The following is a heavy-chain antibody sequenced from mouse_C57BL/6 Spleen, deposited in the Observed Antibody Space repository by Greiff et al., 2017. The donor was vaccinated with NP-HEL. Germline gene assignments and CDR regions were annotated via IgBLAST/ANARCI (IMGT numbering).Heavy chain of an antibody. J-gene: IGHJ1*03. D-gene: IGHD1-1*01. Sequence: VQLQQSGPELVKPGASVKISCKASGYSFTGYYMHWVKQSHGNILDWIGYIYPYNGVSSYNQKFKGKATLTVDKSSSTAYMELRSLTSEDSAVYYWVASITTVVAHWYFDVWGTGTTVTVSS. CDR1: GYSFTGYY. CDR3: VASITTVVAHWYFDV. CDR2: IYPYNGVS. V-gene: IGHV1-31*01.